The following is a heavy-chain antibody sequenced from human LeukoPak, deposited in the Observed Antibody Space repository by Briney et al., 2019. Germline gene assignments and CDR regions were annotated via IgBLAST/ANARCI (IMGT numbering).Heavy chain of an antibody. CDR2: INQHGGDR. Sequence: GGSLRLSCAGSGFTFSSYWMSWFRQAPGKGLEWVASINQHGGDRYYVDSVKGRFTISRDNAKNSLYLHMHSLRAEDTAVYYCARDDGLRYPLGYWGQGTLVTISP. D-gene: IGHD3-10*01. CDR1: GFTFSSYW. V-gene: IGHV3-7*01. J-gene: IGHJ4*02. CDR3: ARDDGLRYPLGY.